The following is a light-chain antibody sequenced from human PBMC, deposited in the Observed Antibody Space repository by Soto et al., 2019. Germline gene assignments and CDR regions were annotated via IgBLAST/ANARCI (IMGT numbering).Light chain of an antibody. CDR1: QSVSNF. CDR2: ETD. J-gene: IGKJ2*01. V-gene: IGKV3-11*01. CDR3: QQRSNWPPT. Sequence: EIVLTQSPATLSLSPGETATLSCRASQSVSNFLAWYQQKPGQAPRLLIYETDHRATGIPDRFSSSGSGTDFALTITSLEPEDFAVYHCQQRSNWPPTFGQGSNLEIK.